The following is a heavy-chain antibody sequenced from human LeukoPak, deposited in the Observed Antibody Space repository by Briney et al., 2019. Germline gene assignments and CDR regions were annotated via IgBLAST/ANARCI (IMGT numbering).Heavy chain of an antibody. Sequence: PSETLSLTCTVSGGSIRSYWSWIRQPAGKGLEWIGRIYGSGSTDYNPSLKSRVTMSIDTSKNQCSLNLISVTAADPAVYYCARDSGTTGEVKFDPWGQGTLVTVSS. D-gene: IGHD3-10*01. CDR1: GGSIRSY. J-gene: IGHJ5*02. V-gene: IGHV4-4*07. CDR3: ARDSGTTGEVKFDP. CDR2: IYGSGST.